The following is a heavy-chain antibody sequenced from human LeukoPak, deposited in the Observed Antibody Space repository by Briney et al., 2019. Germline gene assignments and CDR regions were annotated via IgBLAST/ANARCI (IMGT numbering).Heavy chain of an antibody. J-gene: IGHJ3*01. V-gene: IGHV1-46*01. D-gene: IGHD4-23*01. Sequence: ASVKVSCKASGYTFTGYYMHWVRQAPGQGLEWMGIINPSGGSTSYAQKFQGRVTMTRDTSTSTVYMELSSLRSEDTAVYYCARSLTDYGGSYDAFDVWGQGTMVTISS. CDR3: ARSLTDYGGSYDAFDV. CDR1: GYTFTGYY. CDR2: INPSGGST.